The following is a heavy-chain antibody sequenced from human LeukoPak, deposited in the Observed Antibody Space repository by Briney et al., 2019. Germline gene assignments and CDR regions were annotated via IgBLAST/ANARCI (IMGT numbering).Heavy chain of an antibody. CDR2: IYYSGST. CDR1: AGSINSSSHY. Sequence: SETLSLPCTVSAGSINSSSHYWRWIRQPPGKGLEWIGSIYYSGSTYYNPSLKSRVTISVDTSNNQFSLKLSSVTAAYTAVYSCARHFLQLILQGERPNAFDIWGQGTMVTVSS. D-gene: IGHD1-1*01. CDR3: ARHFLQLILQGERPNAFDI. J-gene: IGHJ3*02. V-gene: IGHV4-39*01.